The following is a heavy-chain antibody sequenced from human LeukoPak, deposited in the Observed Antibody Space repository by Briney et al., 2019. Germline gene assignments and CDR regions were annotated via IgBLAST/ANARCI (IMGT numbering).Heavy chain of an antibody. D-gene: IGHD6-19*01. V-gene: IGHV3-33*01. CDR1: GFTFSSYG. CDR3: ARDGRLWLVLSYFDY. CDR2: IWYDGSNK. J-gene: IGHJ4*02. Sequence: PGGSLRLSCAASGFTFSSYGMHWVRQAPGKGLEWVAVIWYDGSNKYYADSVKGRFTISRDNSKNTLYLQMNSLRAEDTAVYYCARDGRLWLVLSYFDYWGQGTLVTVSS.